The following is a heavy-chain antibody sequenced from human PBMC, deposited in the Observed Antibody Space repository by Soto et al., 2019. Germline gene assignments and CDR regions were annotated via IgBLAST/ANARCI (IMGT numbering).Heavy chain of an antibody. D-gene: IGHD2-2*02. CDR3: VRTSGILSGLDV. CDR2: PNSDESET. Sequence: EVQLVESGGGLVQPGGSLGLSWAASGLPFITYWMTWFRQPPGKGLVSVACPNSDESETTYADSVRGRFTISRDNAKNTLYLQMNSMSGEDTAVYYCVRTSGILSGLDVWGQGTSVTVSS. J-gene: IGHJ6*02. V-gene: IGHV3-74*01. CDR1: GLPFITYW.